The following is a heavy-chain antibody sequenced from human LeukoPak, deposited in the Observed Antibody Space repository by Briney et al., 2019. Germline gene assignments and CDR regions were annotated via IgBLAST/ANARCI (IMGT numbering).Heavy chain of an antibody. CDR3: ARDGESSGYNY. CDR2: IIPIFGTA. Sequence: GSSVKVSCKASGGTFSSYAISWVRQAPGQGLEWMGRIIPIFGTANYAQKFQGRVTITTDESTGTAYMELSSLRSGDTAVYYCARDGESSGYNYWGQGTLVTVSS. V-gene: IGHV1-69*05. D-gene: IGHD3-22*01. CDR1: GGTFSSYA. J-gene: IGHJ4*02.